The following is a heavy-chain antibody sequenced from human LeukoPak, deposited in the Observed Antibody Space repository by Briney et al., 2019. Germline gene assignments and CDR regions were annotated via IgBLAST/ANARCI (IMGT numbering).Heavy chain of an antibody. CDR1: GFTVSSNY. D-gene: IGHD3-22*01. Sequence: TGGSLRLSCTASGFTVSSNYMTWVRQAPGKGLECVSLIHSGGTTSYADSVKGRFTISRDNSKNTLYLQMNSLRVEDTAVYYCAAKWLLRRYWGQGTLVTVSS. V-gene: IGHV3-66*01. CDR3: AAKWLLRRY. CDR2: IHSGGTT. J-gene: IGHJ4*02.